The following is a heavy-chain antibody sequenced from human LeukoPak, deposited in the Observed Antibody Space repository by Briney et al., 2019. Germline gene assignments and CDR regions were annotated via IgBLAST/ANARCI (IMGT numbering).Heavy chain of an antibody. CDR3: IRSVRNGHFDY. D-gene: IGHD2-8*01. V-gene: IGHV1-8*01. CDR2: MNPNSGNT. CDR1: GYTFNNYD. Sequence: GASVKVSCTTSGYTFNNYDINWVRQASGQGLEWMGWMNPNSGNTGYAQTFQGRVTMTRSTSISTAYMELSTLRFEDTAVYYCIRSVRNGHFDYWGQGTLVTVSS. J-gene: IGHJ4*02.